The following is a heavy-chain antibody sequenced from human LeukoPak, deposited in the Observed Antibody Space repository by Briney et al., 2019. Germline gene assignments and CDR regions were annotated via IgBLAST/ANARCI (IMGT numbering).Heavy chain of an antibody. J-gene: IGHJ2*01. V-gene: IGHV4-31*03. D-gene: IGHD3-22*01. CDR2: IYYSGSA. CDR1: GVSISSGDYY. CDR3: ARAILTPCGYVWHFDL. Sequence: SETLSLTCTVSGVSISSGDYYWTWIRQHPGKGLEWIVYIYYSGSAYYNPSLRSRVTISVYTSKRQFSLPLTSMTHADTAVYYCARAILTPCGYVWHFDLWGRGTLVTVSS.